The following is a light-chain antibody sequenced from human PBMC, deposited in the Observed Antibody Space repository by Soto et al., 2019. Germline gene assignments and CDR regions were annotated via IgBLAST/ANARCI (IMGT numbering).Light chain of an antibody. V-gene: IGKV3-11*01. CDR2: DVS. CDR1: QSVTSF. CDR3: QQRRNWPLT. Sequence: EIVLTQSQVTLSLAPGERATLSCRASQSVTSFLAWYKQKPGQAPRLLLYDVSHRATGIPARFSGSGSGTDFTLTSSSLEPEDCAVYNCQQRRNWPLTFGGGTKVEIK. J-gene: IGKJ4*01.